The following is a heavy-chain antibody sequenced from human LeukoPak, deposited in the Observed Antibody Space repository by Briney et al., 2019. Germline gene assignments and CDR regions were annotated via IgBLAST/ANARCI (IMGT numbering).Heavy chain of an antibody. D-gene: IGHD1-26*01. CDR3: AKFYGVPIVL. J-gene: IGHJ4*02. Sequence: VQPGGALRISCATAGFTFSSYWMHWVRPAPGKGLEWVAFIRYDGSNKFYADSVKGRFTISRDNSKNTLYLQMNSLRAEDTAVYYCAKFYGVPIVLWGQGTLVTVSS. CDR1: GFTFSSYW. V-gene: IGHV3-30*02. CDR2: IRYDGSNK.